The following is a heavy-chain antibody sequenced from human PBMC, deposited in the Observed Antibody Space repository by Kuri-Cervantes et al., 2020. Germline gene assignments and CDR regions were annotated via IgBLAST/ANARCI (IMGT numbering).Heavy chain of an antibody. CDR2: ISGSGGST. CDR3: AQRNYYYYYGMDV. Sequence: GESLKISCAASGFIFSIYAMSWVRQAPGKGLEWVSVISGSGGSTYYADSVKGRFTISRDNSKNSLYLQMNSLRDEDTAVYYCAQRNYYYYYGMDVWGQGTTVTVSS. CDR1: GFIFSIYA. J-gene: IGHJ6*02. V-gene: IGHV3-23*01.